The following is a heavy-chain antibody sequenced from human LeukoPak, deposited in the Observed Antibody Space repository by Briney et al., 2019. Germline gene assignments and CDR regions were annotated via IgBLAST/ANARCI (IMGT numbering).Heavy chain of an antibody. CDR3: ARLLGALTIFGVDPR. V-gene: IGHV4-39*01. CDR2: IYYSGST. Sequence: SETLSLTCTVSGGSISSSSYYWGWIRQPPGKGLEWIGSIYYSGSTYYNPSLKSRVTISVDTSKNQFSLKLSSVTAADTAVYYCARLLGALTIFGVDPRWGQGTLVTVSS. CDR1: GGSISSSSYY. J-gene: IGHJ4*02. D-gene: IGHD3-3*01.